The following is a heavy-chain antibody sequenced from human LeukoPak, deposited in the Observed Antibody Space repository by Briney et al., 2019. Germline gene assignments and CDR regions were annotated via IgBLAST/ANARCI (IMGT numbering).Heavy chain of an antibody. D-gene: IGHD3-22*01. CDR1: GFTFGDYA. CDR3: ARWYYDSSGRTLYYFDY. J-gene: IGHJ4*02. Sequence: PGRSLRLSCIASGFTFGDYAMSWVRQAPGKGLEWVSGINWNGGSTGYADSVKGRFTISRDNAKNSLYLQMNSLRAEGTALYYCARWYYDSSGRTLYYFDYWGQGTLVTVSS. CDR2: INWNGGST. V-gene: IGHV3-20*04.